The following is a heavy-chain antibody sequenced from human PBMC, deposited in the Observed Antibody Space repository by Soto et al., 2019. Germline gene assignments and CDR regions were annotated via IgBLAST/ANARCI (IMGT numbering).Heavy chain of an antibody. CDR3: ASGGHYDSSGYYAD. Sequence: GGSLRLSCAASGFTFSSYAMHWVRQAPGKGLEWVAVISYDGSNKYYADSVKGRFTISRDNSKNTLYLQMNSPRAEDTAVYYCASGGHYDSSGYYADWGQGTQVTVSS. D-gene: IGHD3-22*01. V-gene: IGHV3-30-3*01. J-gene: IGHJ4*02. CDR2: ISYDGSNK. CDR1: GFTFSSYA.